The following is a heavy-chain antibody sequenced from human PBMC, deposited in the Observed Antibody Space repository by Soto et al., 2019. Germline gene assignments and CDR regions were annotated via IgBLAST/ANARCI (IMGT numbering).Heavy chain of an antibody. J-gene: IGHJ6*02. V-gene: IGHV4-61*01. CDR2: IYYSGST. CDR3: ARDMATAPYYYGMDV. Sequence: QVQLQESGPGLVKPSETLSLTCTVSGGSVSSGSYYWSWIRQPPGKGLEWIGYIYYSGSTNYNPSLTSRVTISVDTPKNQFSLKLSSVTAADTAVYYCARDMATAPYYYGMDVWGQGTTVTVSS. CDR1: GGSVSSGSYY. D-gene: IGHD2-21*02.